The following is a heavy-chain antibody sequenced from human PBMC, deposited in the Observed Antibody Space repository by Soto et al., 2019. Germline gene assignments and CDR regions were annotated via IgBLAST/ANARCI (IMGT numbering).Heavy chain of an antibody. Sequence: EVQLVESGGGLVQPGGSLRLSCAASGFTFSSYWMHWVRQAPGKGLVWVSRINRDGSSTSYADSVKGRFTISRDNAKNTLYLQINSLRAEDTAVYYCARVYCRGGSWYHLDYWGQGTLVTLSS. CDR3: ARVYCRGGSWYHLDY. J-gene: IGHJ4*02. CDR1: GFTFSSYW. V-gene: IGHV3-74*01. CDR2: INRDGSST. D-gene: IGHD2-15*01.